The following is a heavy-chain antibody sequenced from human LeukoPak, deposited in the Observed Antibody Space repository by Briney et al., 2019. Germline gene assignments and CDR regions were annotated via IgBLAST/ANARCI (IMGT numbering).Heavy chain of an antibody. CDR2: IFFSGST. Sequence: SETLSPTCTVSGGSIGSYYWTWIRQPPGKGLEWIGYIFFSGSTSYNPSLKSRVTISVDTSKNQFSLKLGSVTAADTAVYYCASLGGGSGSGAFDHWGLGTLVTVPS. CDR1: GGSIGSYY. J-gene: IGHJ4*02. CDR3: ASLGGGSGSGAFDH. D-gene: IGHD3-10*01. V-gene: IGHV4-59*01.